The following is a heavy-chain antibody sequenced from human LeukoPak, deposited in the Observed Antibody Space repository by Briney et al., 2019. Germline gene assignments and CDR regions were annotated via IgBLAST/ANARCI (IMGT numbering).Heavy chain of an antibody. CDR3: ARDWYYYDSRSYDTFDI. CDR1: GYTFTRYG. J-gene: IGHJ3*02. Sequence: SVKVSCKASGYTFTRYGISWVRRAPGQGLEWMGWIGTFNGHTNYAQKVQGRVTMTTGTSTSTVYMELRSLRSDDTAVYYCARDWYYYDSRSYDTFDIWGQGTKVTVSS. D-gene: IGHD3-10*01. CDR2: IGTFNGHT. V-gene: IGHV1-18*01.